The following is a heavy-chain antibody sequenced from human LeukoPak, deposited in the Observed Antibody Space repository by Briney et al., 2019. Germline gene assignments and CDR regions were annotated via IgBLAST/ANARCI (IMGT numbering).Heavy chain of an antibody. V-gene: IGHV4-61*08. CDR3: ARAPLITIFAPDAFDI. Sequence: SETLSLTCTVSGASVSSGGYYWSWLRQPPGKGLEWIGYIYYSGSTNYNPSLKSRVTISVDTSKNQFSLKVSSVTAADTAVYYCARAPLITIFAPDAFDIWGQGTMVTVSS. CDR2: IYYSGST. CDR1: GASVSSGGYY. D-gene: IGHD3-3*01. J-gene: IGHJ3*02.